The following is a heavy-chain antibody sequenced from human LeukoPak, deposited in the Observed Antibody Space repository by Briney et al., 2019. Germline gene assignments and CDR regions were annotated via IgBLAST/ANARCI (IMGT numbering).Heavy chain of an antibody. CDR3: ARDPSRGSFGDYYGMDV. V-gene: IGHV3-21*01. J-gene: IGHJ6*02. Sequence: GGSLRLSCAASGFTFSDYSMNWVRQAPGKGLEWVSSISSSNYIYYADSVKGRFTISRHNAKNSLYLQMNGLRAEDTAVYYCARDPSRGSFGDYYGMDVWGQGTTVTVSS. D-gene: IGHD3-10*01. CDR1: GFTFSDYS. CDR2: ISSSNYI.